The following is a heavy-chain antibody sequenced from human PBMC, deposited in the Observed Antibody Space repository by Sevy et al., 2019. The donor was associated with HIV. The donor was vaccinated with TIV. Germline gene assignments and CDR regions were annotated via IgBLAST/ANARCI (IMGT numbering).Heavy chain of an antibody. CDR3: ARQGNYCSSTSCPGWWFDP. Sequence: GESLKISCKGSGYNFTSYWIGWVHQMAGKGLEWMGIIYPGDSDTRYSPSFQGQVNISADKSISTAYLQWSSLKASDTAMYYCARQGNYCSSTSCPGWWFDPWGQGTLVTVSS. J-gene: IGHJ5*02. V-gene: IGHV5-51*07. CDR1: GYNFTSYW. D-gene: IGHD2-2*01. CDR2: IYPGDSDT.